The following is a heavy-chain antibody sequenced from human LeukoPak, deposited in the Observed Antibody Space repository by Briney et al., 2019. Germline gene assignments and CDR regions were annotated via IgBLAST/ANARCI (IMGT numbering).Heavy chain of an antibody. V-gene: IGHV3-7*01. J-gene: IGHJ4*02. CDR3: ARDPSSLRDSFDY. Sequence: GGSLRLSCAATGFTFGTYWMNWVRQVPGKGLEWVANIKEDGSEKYYVDSAKGRFTISRDNAKNSLYLQMNSLRAEDTAVYYCARDPSSLRDSFDYWGQGTLVTVSS. CDR2: IKEDGSEK. CDR1: GFTFGTYW.